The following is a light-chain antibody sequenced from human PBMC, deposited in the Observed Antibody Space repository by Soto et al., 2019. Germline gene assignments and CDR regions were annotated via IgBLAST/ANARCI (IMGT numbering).Light chain of an antibody. CDR2: LGF. CDR3: QQYYSFPRT. Sequence: DIVMTQSPLSLPVTPGEPASISCRSSQTLLQSNGYNYLDWYLQKPGQSPQLLIYLGFNRASGVPDRFSGSGSGTDFTLTISCLQSEDFATYYCQQYYSFPRTFGQGTKVEIK. J-gene: IGKJ1*01. CDR1: QTLLQSNGYNY. V-gene: IGKV2-28*01.